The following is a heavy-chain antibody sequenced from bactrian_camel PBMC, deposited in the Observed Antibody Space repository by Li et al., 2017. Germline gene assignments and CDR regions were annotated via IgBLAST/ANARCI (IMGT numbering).Heavy chain of an antibody. D-gene: IGHD2*01. CDR3: AARGPYCYTKLSVRDFTY. J-gene: IGHJ6*01. Sequence: HVQLVESGGGSVQAGGSLRLSCVVSGHSRGSNCVGWYRLPPGRAPAEREGIAAIRRSGGETWYASSVKGRFTISQDNAKNTVYLQMNSLKPEDTAMYYCAARGPYCYTKLSVRDFTYWGQGTQVTVS. V-gene: IGHV3-3*01. CDR2: IRRSGGET. CDR1: GHSRGSNC.